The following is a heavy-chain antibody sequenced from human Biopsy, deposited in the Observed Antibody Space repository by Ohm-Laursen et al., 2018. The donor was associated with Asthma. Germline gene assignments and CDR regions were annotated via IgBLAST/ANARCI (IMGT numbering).Heavy chain of an antibody. V-gene: IGHV3-11*01. CDR3: ARDSYSSGLYDDFES. CDR1: GFTFSDYY. J-gene: IGHJ4*02. CDR2: INGKSNSI. D-gene: IGHD6-19*01. Sequence: SLRLSCSASGFTFSDYYMSWIRQAPGKGLEGISYINGKSNSIEYADSVKGRFTISRDNAKNSLYLQMNSLRAEDTAVYYCARDSYSSGLYDDFESWGQGTLVTVSS.